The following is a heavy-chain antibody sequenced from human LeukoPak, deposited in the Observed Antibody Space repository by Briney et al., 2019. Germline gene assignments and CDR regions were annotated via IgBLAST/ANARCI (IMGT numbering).Heavy chain of an antibody. CDR3: ARSATDDLCTTTVCYVWFDP. CDR2: IIPIFGTA. CDR1: GGTFSSYA. J-gene: IGHJ5*02. V-gene: IGHV1-69*05. Sequence: ASVKVSCKASGGTFSSYAISWVRQAPGQGLEWMGGIIPIFGTANYAQKFQGRVTITTDESTSTAYMELNSLTSDDTAVYYCARSATDDLCTTTVCYVWFDPWGQGTLVTVSS. D-gene: IGHD2-2*01.